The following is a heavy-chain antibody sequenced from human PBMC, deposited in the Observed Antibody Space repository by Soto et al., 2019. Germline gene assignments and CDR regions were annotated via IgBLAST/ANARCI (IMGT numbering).Heavy chain of an antibody. CDR1: GGSISSYY. J-gene: IGHJ4*02. D-gene: IGHD2-15*01. CDR3: ARGWWPSFDY. Sequence: QVQLQESGPGLVKPSETLSLTCTVSGGSISSYYWSWIRQPPGKGLEWIGYIYYSGSTNYNPSLKNRVTISVDTAKNQFSLKLSSVTAADTAVYYCARGWWPSFDYWGQGTLVTVSS. CDR2: IYYSGST. V-gene: IGHV4-59*01.